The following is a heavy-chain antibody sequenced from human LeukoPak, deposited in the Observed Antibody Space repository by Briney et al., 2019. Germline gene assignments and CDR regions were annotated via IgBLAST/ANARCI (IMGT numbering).Heavy chain of an antibody. CDR2: ISYDGSNK. D-gene: IGHD1-26*01. CDR3: AVGQTDAFDI. CDR1: GFTFSSYG. J-gene: IGHJ3*02. Sequence: GRSLRLSCAASGFTFSSYGMHWVRQAPGKGLEWVAVISYDGSNKYYANSVKGRFTISRDNSKNTLYLQMNSLRAEDTAVYYCAVGQTDAFDIWGQGTMVTVSS. V-gene: IGHV3-30*03.